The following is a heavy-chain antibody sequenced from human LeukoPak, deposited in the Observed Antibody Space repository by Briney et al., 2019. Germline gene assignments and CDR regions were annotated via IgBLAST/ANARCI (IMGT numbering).Heavy chain of an antibody. CDR3: ARGGQRSGNWFDP. J-gene: IGHJ5*02. CDR2: ISSNSSYI. D-gene: IGHD3-10*01. Sequence: GGSLRLSCAASGFTFSSYSMNWVRQAPGKGLEWVSSISSNSSYIYYADSVKGRFTISRDNAKNSLYLQMNSLRAEDTAVYYCARGGQRSGNWFDPWGQGTLVTVSS. V-gene: IGHV3-21*01. CDR1: GFTFSSYS.